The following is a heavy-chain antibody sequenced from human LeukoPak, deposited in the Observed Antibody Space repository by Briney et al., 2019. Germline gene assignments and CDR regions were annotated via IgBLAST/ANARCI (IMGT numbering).Heavy chain of an antibody. Sequence: PSETLSLTCTVSGGSISGYYWSWIRQPAGKGLEWIGRIYTSGNTNYNPSLKSRLTMSVDTSKTQFSLKLSSVTAADTAVYYCARQSDSSGYYYLGAFDFWGQGKMVTVSS. CDR2: IYTSGNT. D-gene: IGHD3-22*01. V-gene: IGHV4-4*07. J-gene: IGHJ3*01. CDR1: GGSISGYY. CDR3: ARQSDSSGYYYLGAFDF.